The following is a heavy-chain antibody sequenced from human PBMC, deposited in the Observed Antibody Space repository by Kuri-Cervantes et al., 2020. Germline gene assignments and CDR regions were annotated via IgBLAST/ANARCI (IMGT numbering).Heavy chain of an antibody. V-gene: IGHV3-9*01. CDR3: AKVGIYCSGGSCYSGGMDV. D-gene: IGHD2-15*01. Sequence: SLKISCAASGFTFDDYAMHWVRQAPGKGLEWVSGISWNSGSIGYADSVKGRFTISRDNAKNSLYLQMNSLRAEDTALYYCAKVGIYCSGGSCYSGGMDVWGQGTTVTVSS. CDR2: ISWNSGSI. J-gene: IGHJ6*02. CDR1: GFTFDDYA.